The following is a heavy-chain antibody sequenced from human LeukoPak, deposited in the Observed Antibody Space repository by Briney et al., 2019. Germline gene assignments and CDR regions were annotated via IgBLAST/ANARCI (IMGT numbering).Heavy chain of an antibody. J-gene: IGHJ5*02. Sequence: SETLSLTCAVYGGSFSGYYWSWIRQPPGKGLEWIGEINHSGSTNYNPSLKSRVTISVDTSKNQFSLKLSSVTAADTAVYYCARQDDILTGENWFDPWGQGTLVTVSS. V-gene: IGHV4-34*01. CDR3: ARQDDILTGENWFDP. CDR2: INHSGST. CDR1: GGSFSGYY. D-gene: IGHD3-9*01.